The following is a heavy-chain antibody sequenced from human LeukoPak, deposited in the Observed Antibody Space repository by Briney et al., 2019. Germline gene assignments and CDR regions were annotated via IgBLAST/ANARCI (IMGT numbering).Heavy chain of an antibody. CDR1: GGSISSYY. Sequence: SETLSLTCTVSGGSISSYYWTWIRQPAGKGLEWIGRIYASGSTNYNPSLKSRATISVDKSKNQFSLKLSSVTAADTAVYYCARVVAALTYFDYWGQGTLVTVSS. D-gene: IGHD2-15*01. J-gene: IGHJ4*02. CDR2: IYASGST. V-gene: IGHV4-4*07. CDR3: ARVVAALTYFDY.